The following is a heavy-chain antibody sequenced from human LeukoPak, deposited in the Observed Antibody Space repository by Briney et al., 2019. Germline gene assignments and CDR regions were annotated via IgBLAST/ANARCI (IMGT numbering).Heavy chain of an antibody. J-gene: IGHJ4*02. CDR3: ARAPWTTVVTPLNDY. Sequence: ASVKVSCKASGYTFTSYGISWVRQAPGQGLEWMGWISAYNGNTNYAQKPQGRVTTTTDTSTSTAYMELRSLRSDDTAVYYCARAPWTTVVTPLNDYWGQGTLVTVSS. D-gene: IGHD4-23*01. V-gene: IGHV1-18*01. CDR2: ISAYNGNT. CDR1: GYTFTSYG.